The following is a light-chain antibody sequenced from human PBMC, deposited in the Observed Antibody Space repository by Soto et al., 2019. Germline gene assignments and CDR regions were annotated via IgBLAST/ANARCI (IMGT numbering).Light chain of an antibody. V-gene: IGKV3-20*01. CDR2: GAS. CDR3: QQYGRSPTT. Sequence: EIVLTQSPGTLSLSPGARATLSCRASQSVSNNYLAWYQQKPGQAPRLLIYGASSRATGIPDRFSGSGSGTDFTLTISRLEPEDFAVYYCQQYGRSPTTFGQGTKVDIK. CDR1: QSVSNNY. J-gene: IGKJ1*01.